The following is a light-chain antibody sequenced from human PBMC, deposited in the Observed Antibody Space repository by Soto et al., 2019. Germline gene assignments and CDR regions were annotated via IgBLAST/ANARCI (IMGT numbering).Light chain of an antibody. CDR2: GAS. Sequence: EVVLTQSPATLSLSPGERATLSCRASENVRTFVDWYQQKPGQAPRLLIYGASNRATGIPARFSGSGSGTDFTLTISNLEPEDFAVYYCQQYGSSLWTFGQGTKVDIK. V-gene: IGKV3-11*01. J-gene: IGKJ1*01. CDR3: QQYGSSLWT. CDR1: ENVRTF.